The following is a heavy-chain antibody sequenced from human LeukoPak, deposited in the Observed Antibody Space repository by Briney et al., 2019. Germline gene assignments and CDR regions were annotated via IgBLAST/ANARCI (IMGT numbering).Heavy chain of an antibody. CDR3: ARDGAGGYSNYYYGMDV. CDR1: GGTFSSYA. V-gene: IGHV1-69*04. J-gene: IGHJ6*02. CDR2: IIPIFGIA. D-gene: IGHD4-11*01. Sequence: GASVKVSCKASGGTFSSYAISWVRQAPGQGLEWMGRIIPIFGIANYAQKFQGRVTITADKSTSTAYMELSSLRFEGTAVYYCARDGAGGYSNYYYGMDVWGQGTTVTVSS.